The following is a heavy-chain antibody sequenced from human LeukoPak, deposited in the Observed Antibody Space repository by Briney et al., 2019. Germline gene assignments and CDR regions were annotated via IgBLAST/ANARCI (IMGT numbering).Heavy chain of an antibody. CDR3: ARVGDHYHWNLDL. V-gene: IGHV3-53*01. D-gene: IGHD3-10*01. CDR2: LYSGGTT. J-gene: IGHJ2*01. Sequence: GGSLRLSCAASGFTVSTKYMNWVRQAPGKGLEWVSILYSGGTTYYADSVKGRFTISRDTSKNTVSLQMSSLRAEDTAVYFCARVGDHYHWNLDLWGRGTLVTVSS. CDR1: GFTVSTKY.